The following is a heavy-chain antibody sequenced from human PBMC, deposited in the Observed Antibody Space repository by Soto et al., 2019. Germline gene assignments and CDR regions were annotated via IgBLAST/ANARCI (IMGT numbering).Heavy chain of an antibody. CDR2: ISYDGSSK. CDR1: GFTFSNYG. J-gene: IGHJ6*02. D-gene: IGHD6-13*01. V-gene: IGHV3-30*18. CDR3: AKDDGSTWSMFYSYYGVDV. Sequence: QVQLVESGGGVVQPGRSLRLSCAASGFTFSNYGIHWVRQSPGKGLVWVAVISYDGSSKDYADSVKGRFTISRDNSKNRLYLKMNSLCIEDTAVYYCAKDDGSTWSMFYSYYGVDVWGQGTTVTVSS.